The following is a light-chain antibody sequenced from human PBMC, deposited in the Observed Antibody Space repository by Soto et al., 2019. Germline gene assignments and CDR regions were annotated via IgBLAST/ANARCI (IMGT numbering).Light chain of an antibody. CDR3: QTWGTGIQV. V-gene: IGLV4-69*01. Sequence: QAVVTQSPSASASLGASVNLTCTLSSGHSSDAIAWHQQQPEKGPRFLMKLNSDGSHTKGDGIPGRFSGSSSGAERYLTISRLQSEDEADYYCQTWGTGIQVFGGGTKLTVL. CDR1: SGHSSDA. J-gene: IGLJ2*01. CDR2: LNSDGSH.